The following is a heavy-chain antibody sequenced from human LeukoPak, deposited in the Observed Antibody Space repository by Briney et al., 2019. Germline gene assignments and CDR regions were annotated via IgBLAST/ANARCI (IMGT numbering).Heavy chain of an antibody. CDR3: AVRRTSYSGSYADY. Sequence: ASVKVSCKASGYTFTSYGISWVRQASGQGLEWMGWISAYNGNTNYAQKLQGRVTMTTDTSTSTAYMELRSLRSDDTAVYYCAVRRTSYSGSYADYWGQGTLVTVSS. CDR2: ISAYNGNT. CDR1: GYTFTSYG. D-gene: IGHD1-26*01. V-gene: IGHV1-18*01. J-gene: IGHJ4*02.